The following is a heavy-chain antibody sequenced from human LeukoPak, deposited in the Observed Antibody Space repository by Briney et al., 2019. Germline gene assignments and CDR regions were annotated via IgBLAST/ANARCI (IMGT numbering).Heavy chain of an antibody. J-gene: IGHJ3*02. CDR1: VYTLTVDH. V-gene: IGHV1-2*02. CDR2: INPNSGGT. CDR3: ARELGRNAFDI. D-gene: IGHD7-27*01. Sequence: ASVKVSCKASVYTLTVDHMYWIRQAPGQGPECMGWINPNSGGTNYAQKFQGRITMTRDTSISTAYMELSRLTSDDTAIYFCARELGRNAFDIWGQGTMVTVSP.